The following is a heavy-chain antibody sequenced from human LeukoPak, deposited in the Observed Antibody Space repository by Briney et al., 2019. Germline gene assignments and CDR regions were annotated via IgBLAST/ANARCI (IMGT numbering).Heavy chain of an antibody. J-gene: IGHJ4*02. CDR3: ASLIGHTDYYDSSGYSSPFDS. Sequence: GGSLRLSCAASGFTFSTCGMHWVRQAPGKGLEWVAVIWYDGSDQYYADSVKGRFTISRDNYKDTLYLQMNSLRAEDTAVYYCASLIGHTDYYDSSGYSSPFDSWGQGTLVTVSS. CDR2: IWYDGSDQ. CDR1: GFTFSTCG. D-gene: IGHD3-22*01. V-gene: IGHV3-33*01.